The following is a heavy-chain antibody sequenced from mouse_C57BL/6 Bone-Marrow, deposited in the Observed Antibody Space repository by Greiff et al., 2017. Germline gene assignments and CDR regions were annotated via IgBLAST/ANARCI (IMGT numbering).Heavy chain of an antibody. V-gene: IGHV2-6-1*01. CDR3: ARHGDYGSSYYWYFDV. CDR1: GFSLTSYG. Sequence: VQRVESGPGLVAPSQSLSITCTVSGFSLTSYGVHWVRQPPGKGLEWLVVIWSDGSTTYNSALKSRLSISKDNSKSQVFLKMNSLQTDDTAMYYCARHGDYGSSYYWYFDVWGTGTTVTVSS. D-gene: IGHD1-1*01. CDR2: IWSDGST. J-gene: IGHJ1*03.